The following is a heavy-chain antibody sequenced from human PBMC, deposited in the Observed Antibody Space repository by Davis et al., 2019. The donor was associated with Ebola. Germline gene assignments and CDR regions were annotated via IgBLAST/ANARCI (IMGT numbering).Heavy chain of an antibody. CDR1: GYTFTSYG. V-gene: IGHV1-18*04. CDR2: NNPHNGNT. CDR3: ARAQFPTTSDH. J-gene: IGHJ4*02. D-gene: IGHD1-1*01. Sequence: AASVKVSCKASGYTFTSYGITWVRQAPGQGLEWMGWNNPHNGNTHYAQNVQGRVTMTTDTSTSTAYMEVGSLRSDDTAVYYCARAQFPTTSDHWGQGTLVTVSS.